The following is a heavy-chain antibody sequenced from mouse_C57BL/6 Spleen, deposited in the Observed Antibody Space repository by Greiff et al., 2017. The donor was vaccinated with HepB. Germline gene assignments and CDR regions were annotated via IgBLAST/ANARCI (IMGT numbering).Heavy chain of an antibody. CDR3: ARGFYYDYDEFAY. J-gene: IGHJ3*01. CDR1: GYSITSGYY. V-gene: IGHV3-6*01. CDR2: ISYDGSN. Sequence: EVQLQESGPGLVKPSQSLSLTCSVTGYSITSGYYWNWIRQFPGNKLEWMGYISYDGSNNYNPSLKNRISITRDTSKNQFFLKLNSVTTEDTATYYCARGFYYDYDEFAYWGQGTLVTVSA. D-gene: IGHD2-4*01.